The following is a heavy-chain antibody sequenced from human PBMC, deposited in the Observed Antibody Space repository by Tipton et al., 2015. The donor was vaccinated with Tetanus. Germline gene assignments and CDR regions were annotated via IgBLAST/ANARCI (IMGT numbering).Heavy chain of an antibody. D-gene: IGHD3-22*01. J-gene: IGHJ6*02. CDR3: ARDRGDYIYYGMDV. Sequence: QLVQSGAEVKKPGASVKVSCRASGYTFTGYYIYWVRQAPGQGLEWMGWIDPNSGGTVYAQKFQGRVPMTRDTSISTAYMELRILRSDDTAVYYCARDRGDYIYYGMDVWGPGTTVTVS. CDR1: GYTFTGYY. V-gene: IGHV1-2*02. CDR2: IDPNSGGT.